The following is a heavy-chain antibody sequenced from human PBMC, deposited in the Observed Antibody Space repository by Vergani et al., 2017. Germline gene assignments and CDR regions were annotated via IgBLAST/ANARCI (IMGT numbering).Heavy chain of an antibody. CDR1: GYPFTAYY. J-gene: IGHJ5*01. CDR3: ARVXRGSGSKMAWFAP. Sequence: QVHLMQSGAEVKKPGASLKVSCKASGYPFTAYYIHCMRHAPGQGLGWMGWINPNTGDTIYAQKFHGRVTMTRDTSISTVYMEVTGLRSEDTAVFYCARVXRGSGSKMAWFAPWGQGTLGTLSS. CDR2: INPNTGDT. V-gene: IGHV1-2*02. D-gene: IGHD1-26*01.